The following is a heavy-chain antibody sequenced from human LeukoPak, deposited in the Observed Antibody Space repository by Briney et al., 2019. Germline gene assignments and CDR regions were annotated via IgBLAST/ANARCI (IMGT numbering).Heavy chain of an antibody. CDR2: IYPGDSDT. D-gene: IGHD5-24*01. CDR1: GYRFTSYW. V-gene: IGHV5-51*01. Sequence: GESLDISCKGSGYRFTSYWIGWVRQMPGKGLERMGIIYPGDSDTRYSQSFQRQVTISADKSISTAYLQWSSLKASDAAMYYCARHFRGVEMATIVQFNFDYWGQGTLVTVSS. CDR3: ARHFRGVEMATIVQFNFDY. J-gene: IGHJ4*02.